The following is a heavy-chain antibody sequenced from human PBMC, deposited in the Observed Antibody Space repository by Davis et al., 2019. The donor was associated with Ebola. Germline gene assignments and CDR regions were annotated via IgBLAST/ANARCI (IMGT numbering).Heavy chain of an antibody. Sequence: PGGSLRLSCAASGFTFSSYWMSWVRQAPGKGLEWVANIKQDGSEKYYVDSVKGRFTISRDNAKNSLYLQMNSLRAEDTAVYYCARNNYDFWSGLLYYYYGMDVWGQGTTVTVSS. CDR3: ARNNYDFWSGLLYYYYGMDV. J-gene: IGHJ6*02. V-gene: IGHV3-7*03. CDR2: IKQDGSEK. D-gene: IGHD3-3*01. CDR1: GFTFSSYW.